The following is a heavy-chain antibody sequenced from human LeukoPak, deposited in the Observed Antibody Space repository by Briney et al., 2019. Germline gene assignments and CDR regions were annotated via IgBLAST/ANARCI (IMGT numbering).Heavy chain of an antibody. CDR2: IYYSGST. CDR3: AINYYDSSGYYN. D-gene: IGHD3-22*01. J-gene: IGHJ4*02. Sequence: SETLSLTCTVSGGSFSSGSYYWSWLRQPPGKGLEWIGYIYYSGSTNYNPSLKSRVTISVDTSKNQLSLKLSSVTAADTAVYYCAINYYDSSGYYNWGQGTLVTVSS. CDR1: GGSFSSGSYY. V-gene: IGHV4-61*01.